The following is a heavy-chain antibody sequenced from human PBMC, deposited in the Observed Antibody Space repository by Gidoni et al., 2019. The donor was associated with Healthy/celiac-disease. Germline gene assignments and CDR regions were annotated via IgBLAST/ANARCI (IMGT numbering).Heavy chain of an antibody. D-gene: IGHD2-15*01. CDR3: ARGASVVVVAAMFGAFDI. CDR2: INWNGGST. V-gene: IGHV3-20*04. J-gene: IGHJ3*02. CDR1: GFTFDDYA. Sequence: EVQLVESGGGVVLPGGSLRLSCAASGFTFDDYAMSWVRQAPGKGLEWVSGINWNGGSTGYAESVKGRFTISRDNAKNSLYLQMNSLRAEDTALYYCARGASVVVVAAMFGAFDIWGQGTMVTVSS.